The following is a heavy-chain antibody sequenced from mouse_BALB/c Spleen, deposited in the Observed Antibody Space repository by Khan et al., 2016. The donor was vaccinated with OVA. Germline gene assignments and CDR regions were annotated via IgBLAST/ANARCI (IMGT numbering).Heavy chain of an antibody. CDR1: GFAFNSYD. J-gene: IGHJ3*01. Sequence: EVELVESGGGLVKPGGSLKLSCEVSGFAFNSYDMSWVRQTPEKRLEWVATISSTGSYPYYPGSVKGRFTISRDTARNTLYLQMSSLRSEDTALYYCTRPSYYGNPWFTYWGQGTLVTVSA. CDR3: TRPSYYGNPWFTY. V-gene: IGHV5-9*02. D-gene: IGHD2-10*01. CDR2: ISSTGSYP.